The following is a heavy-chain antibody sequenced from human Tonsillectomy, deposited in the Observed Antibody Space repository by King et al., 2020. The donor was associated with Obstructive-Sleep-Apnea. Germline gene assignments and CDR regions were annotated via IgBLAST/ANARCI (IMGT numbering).Heavy chain of an antibody. V-gene: IGHV3-23*04. CDR2: ISGSGGST. Sequence: VQLVESGGGLVHPGGSLRLSCAASGFTFSSYAMSWVRQAPGKGLEWVSAISGSGGSTYYADSVKGRFTISRDNSKNTLYLQMNSLRAEDTAVYYCAKDLSYYYGSGSYYISWGQGTLVTVSS. J-gene: IGHJ4*02. CDR3: AKDLSYYYGSGSYYIS. D-gene: IGHD3-10*01. CDR1: GFTFSSYA.